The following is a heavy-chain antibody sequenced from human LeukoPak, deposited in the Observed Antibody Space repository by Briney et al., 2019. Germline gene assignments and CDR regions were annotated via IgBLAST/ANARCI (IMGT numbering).Heavy chain of an antibody. V-gene: IGHV3-23*01. CDR3: AKGPPVSIGGY. CDR2: TSDRAGSS. J-gene: IGHJ4*02. CDR1: GFTFSTYG. Sequence: GGSLRLSCVASGFTFSTYGMSWVRQAPGKGLEWVSTTSDRAGSSSYADSVKGRFTISRDNSKNTLYLQMNSLRAEDTAVYSCAKGPPVSIGGYWGQGTLVTVSS. D-gene: IGHD2-15*01.